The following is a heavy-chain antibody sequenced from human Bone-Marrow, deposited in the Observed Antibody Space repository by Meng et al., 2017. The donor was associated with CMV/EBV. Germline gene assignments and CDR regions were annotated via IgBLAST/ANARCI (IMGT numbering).Heavy chain of an antibody. CDR1: DYTFTSYG. Sequence: ASVKVSCKASDYTFTSYGISWVRQAPGQGLEWMGWISAYNVNTKYSQKVQGRVTMTTDTSTNTAYMELRSLRSDDTAVYYCGRVDGVVPYYYYGMDVWGQGTTVTVSS. J-gene: IGHJ6*02. V-gene: IGHV1-18*01. CDR3: GRVDGVVPYYYYGMDV. D-gene: IGHD3-3*01. CDR2: ISAYNVNT.